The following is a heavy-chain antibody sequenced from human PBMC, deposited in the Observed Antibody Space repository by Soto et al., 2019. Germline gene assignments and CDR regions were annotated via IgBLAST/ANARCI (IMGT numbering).Heavy chain of an antibody. J-gene: IGHJ2*01. Sequence: EVQLVESGGGLVQPGGSLRLSCAASGFSFSSYWMTWVRQAPGKGLEWVANISPDGSDKYYVDSVKGRFTISRDHVKNSLYLQVNSLRVDDTALYYCARARIDLWGRGTLVTVSS. CDR2: ISPDGSDK. V-gene: IGHV3-7*01. CDR3: ARARIDL. CDR1: GFSFSSYW.